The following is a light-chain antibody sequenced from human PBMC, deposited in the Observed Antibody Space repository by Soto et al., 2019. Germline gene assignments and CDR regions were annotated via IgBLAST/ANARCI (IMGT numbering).Light chain of an antibody. Sequence: QSVLTQPPSVSGAPGQRVTISCTGSSSNIGAGYDVHWYQQLPGTATKLLIYGNNKRPSGVPDRFSGSKSGTSASLAITGLRTEDEADYYCQSYDSRHVVFGGGTKVTVL. V-gene: IGLV1-40*01. CDR2: GNN. CDR1: SSNIGAGYD. J-gene: IGLJ2*01. CDR3: QSYDSRHVV.